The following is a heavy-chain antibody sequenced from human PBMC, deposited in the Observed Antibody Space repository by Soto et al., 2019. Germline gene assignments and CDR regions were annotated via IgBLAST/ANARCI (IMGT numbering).Heavy chain of an antibody. CDR2: IWSDGSNK. J-gene: IGHJ4*02. CDR3: ATDRGGSPFDY. Sequence: QVQLVESGGGVVQPGRSLRLSCSASGFTFSRYGMHWVRQAPGEGLEWVAVIWSDGSNKKYADSVKDRFTISRDNYKNTLYLQMKSLRAEDTAVYYCATDRGGSPFDYWGQGTLVTVSS. D-gene: IGHD1-26*01. CDR1: GFTFSRYG. V-gene: IGHV3-33*01.